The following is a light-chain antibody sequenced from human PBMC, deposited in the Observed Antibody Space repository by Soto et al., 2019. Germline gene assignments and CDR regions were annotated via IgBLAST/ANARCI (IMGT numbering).Light chain of an antibody. Sequence: QAVVTQPPSVSGAPGQRVTISCTGSSSNIGAGYDVQWYRQVPGTAPKLLIFGNINRPSGVPDRFSGSKSGTSASLAIAGLQAEDEADFYCQSYDTSLSGWVFGGGTKLTVL. CDR3: QSYDTSLSGWV. CDR2: GNI. V-gene: IGLV1-40*01. J-gene: IGLJ3*02. CDR1: SSNIGAGYD.